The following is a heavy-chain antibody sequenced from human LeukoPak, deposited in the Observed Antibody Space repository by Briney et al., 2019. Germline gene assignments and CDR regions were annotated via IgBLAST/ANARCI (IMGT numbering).Heavy chain of an antibody. CDR3: ARGGGDIVVVPPRFDP. CDR1: GFTFSSYW. V-gene: IGHV3-7*01. CDR2: IKQDGSEK. D-gene: IGHD2-2*01. Sequence: GGSLRLSCAASGFTFSSYWMSWVRQAPGKGLEWVANIKQDGSEKYYVDSVKGRFTISRDNAKNSLYLQMNGLRAEDTAVYYCARGGGDIVVVPPRFDPWGQGTLVTVSS. J-gene: IGHJ5*02.